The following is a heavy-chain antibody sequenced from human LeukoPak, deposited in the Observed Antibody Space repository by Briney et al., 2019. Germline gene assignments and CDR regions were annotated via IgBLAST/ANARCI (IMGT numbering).Heavy chain of an antibody. V-gene: IGHV1-18*01. CDR2: ISAYNGNT. J-gene: IGHJ4*02. CDR1: GYTFTSYG. CDR3: ARDREMATISPYYFDY. D-gene: IGHD5-24*01. Sequence: ASVKVPCKASGYTFTSYGISWVRQAPGQGLEWMGWISAYNGNTNYAQKLQGRVTMTTDTSTSTAYMELRSLRSDDTAVYYCARDREMATISPYYFDYWGQGTLVTVSS.